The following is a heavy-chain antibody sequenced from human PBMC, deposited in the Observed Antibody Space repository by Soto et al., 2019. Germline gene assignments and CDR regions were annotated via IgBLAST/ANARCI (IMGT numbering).Heavy chain of an antibody. CDR1: GYTFTSYY. J-gene: IGHJ6*02. CDR2: INPDGGGT. D-gene: IGHD4-4*01. CDR3: AVGGNYLSMDV. Sequence: QVQLVQSGAEVKKPGASVKVSCKASGYTFTSYYMHWVRLAPGQGLEWMGIINPDGGGTSYAQQLQGRVIMTRATSTSTVYMEMSSLRSEDTAVYYCAVGGNYLSMDVWGQGTTVTVSS. V-gene: IGHV1-46*01.